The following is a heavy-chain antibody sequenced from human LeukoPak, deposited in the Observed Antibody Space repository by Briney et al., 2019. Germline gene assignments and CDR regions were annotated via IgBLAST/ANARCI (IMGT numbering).Heavy chain of an antibody. CDR1: VGSSSGYY. CDR2: IIHSKST. Sequence: SETLSLTSVVHVGSSSGYYWSWIRHPPPKGREWIGEIIHSKSTTYNPSLKSRVNISVDASKNQSSRKLSSVTSADTAVYYCTRLFSRYQLIKHRDLFNYWGQGTLVSASS. V-gene: IGHV4-34*12. CDR3: TRLFSRYQLIKHRDLFNY. J-gene: IGHJ4*02. D-gene: IGHD2-2*01.